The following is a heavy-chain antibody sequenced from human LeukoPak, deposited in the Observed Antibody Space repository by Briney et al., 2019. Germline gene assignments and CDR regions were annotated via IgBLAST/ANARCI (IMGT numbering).Heavy chain of an antibody. D-gene: IGHD6-19*01. CDR3: TSSGWYGGYYFDY. CDR2: INPNSGGT. V-gene: IGHV1-2*02. CDR1: GHTFTGYY. J-gene: IGHJ4*02. Sequence: ASVKVSCKASGHTFTGYYMHWVRQAPGQGLEWMGWINPNSGGTNYAQKFQGRVTMTRDTSISTAYMELSRLRSDDTAVYYCTSSGWYGGYYFDYWGQGTLVTVSS.